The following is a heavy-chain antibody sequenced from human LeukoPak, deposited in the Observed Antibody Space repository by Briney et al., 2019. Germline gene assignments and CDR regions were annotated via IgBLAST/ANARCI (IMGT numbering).Heavy chain of an antibody. V-gene: IGHV1-18*01. CDR3: ARGLDFGVVRTHYYYYGMDV. CDR1: GYTFTSYG. Sequence: ASVKVSCKASGYTFTSYGISWVRQAPGQGLEWMGWISAYNGNTNYAQKLQGRVTMTTDTSTSTAYVELRSLRSDDTAVYYCARGLDFGVVRTHYYYYGMDVWGQGTTVTVSS. CDR2: ISAYNGNT. J-gene: IGHJ6*02. D-gene: IGHD3-3*01.